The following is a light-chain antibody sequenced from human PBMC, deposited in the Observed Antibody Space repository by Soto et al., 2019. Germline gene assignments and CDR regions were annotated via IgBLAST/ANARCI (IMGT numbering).Light chain of an antibody. CDR2: EVS. CDR1: SSDVGSYNR. Sequence: QSALTQPPSVSGSPGQSVTISCTGTSSDVGSYNRVSWYQQPPGTAPKLMIYEVSNRPSGVPDRFSGSKSGNTASLTISGLQAEDEADYSCSSYTSSSTLVFGGGTKVTAL. J-gene: IGLJ2*01. CDR3: SSYTSSSTLV. V-gene: IGLV2-18*02.